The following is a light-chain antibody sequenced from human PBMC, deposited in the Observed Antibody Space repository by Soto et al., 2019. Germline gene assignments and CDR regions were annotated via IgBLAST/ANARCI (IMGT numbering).Light chain of an antibody. Sequence: EIVMTQSPANLSLSPGERAALSCRASQSINSELAWYQQKPGQPPRLLSYGASTRATGFPARFTGSESGSEFTLTISGLQSEDFAVYYCQQGHNWPLTFGQGTRLQI. V-gene: IGKV3-15*01. CDR1: QSINSE. CDR2: GAS. CDR3: QQGHNWPLT. J-gene: IGKJ2*01.